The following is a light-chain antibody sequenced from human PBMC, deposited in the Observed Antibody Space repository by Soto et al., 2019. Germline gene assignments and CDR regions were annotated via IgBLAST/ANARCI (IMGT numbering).Light chain of an antibody. CDR3: QQYNSYSYT. J-gene: IGKJ2*01. CDR1: QSISSW. CDR2: DAS. Sequence: DIPMTQSPSTLSASVGDRVTITCRASQSISSWLAWYQQKPGKAPKLLIYDASSLESGVPSRFSGSGSGTEFTLTISSLQHDDFATYYCQQYNSYSYTFGQGTKLEIK. V-gene: IGKV1-5*01.